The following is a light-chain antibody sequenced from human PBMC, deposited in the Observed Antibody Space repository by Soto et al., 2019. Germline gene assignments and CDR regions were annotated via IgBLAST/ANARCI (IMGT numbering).Light chain of an antibody. V-gene: IGLV1-40*01. CDR3: QSYDSSLIGYV. CDR2: GNT. CDR1: SSNIGAGYD. Sequence: QSVLTQPPSVSGAPGQRVTISCTGSSSNIGAGYDVHWYQQLPGTAPRVLISGNTNRPSGVPDRFSGSKSGTSASLAITGLQAEDEADYYCQSYDSSLIGYVFGTGTKVTVL. J-gene: IGLJ1*01.